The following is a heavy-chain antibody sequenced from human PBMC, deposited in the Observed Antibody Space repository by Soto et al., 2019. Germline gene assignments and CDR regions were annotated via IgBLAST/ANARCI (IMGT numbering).Heavy chain of an antibody. CDR3: ASSSLDAFDI. J-gene: IGHJ3*02. CDR2: IKQDGSEK. V-gene: IGHV3-7*01. CDR1: GFTFSNSW. Sequence: GGSLRLSCAASGFTFSNSWMNWVRQAPGKGLEWVANIKQDGSEKYYVDSVKGRFTISRDNAKNSLYLQMNSLRAEDTAVYYCASSSLDAFDIWGQGTMVTVSS. D-gene: IGHD6-13*01.